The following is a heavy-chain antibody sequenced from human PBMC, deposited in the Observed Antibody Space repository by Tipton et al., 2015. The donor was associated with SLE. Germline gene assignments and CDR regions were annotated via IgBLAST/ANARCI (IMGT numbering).Heavy chain of an antibody. V-gene: IGHV3-21*01. CDR3: ARDGGDAFDI. D-gene: IGHD3-10*01. CDR1: GFTFSSYS. J-gene: IGHJ3*02. Sequence: SLRLSCAASGFTFSSYSMNWVRQAPGKGLEWVSSISSSSSYIYYADSVKGRFTISRDNAKNSLYLQTNSLRAEDTAVYYCARDGGDAFDIWGQGTMVTVSS. CDR2: ISSSSSYI.